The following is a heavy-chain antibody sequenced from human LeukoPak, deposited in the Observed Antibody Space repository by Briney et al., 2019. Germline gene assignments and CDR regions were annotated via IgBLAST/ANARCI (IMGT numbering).Heavy chain of an antibody. D-gene: IGHD3-3*01. J-gene: IGHJ5*02. CDR3: AKVAYYDFWSGYYGDWFDP. CDR2: MNPNSGNT. Sequence: ASVKVSCKASGYTFTSYDINWVRQATGQGLEWMGWMNPNSGNTGYAQKFQGGVTMTRNTSISTAYMELSSLRSEDTAVYYCAKVAYYDFWSGYYGDWFDPWGQGTLVTVSS. V-gene: IGHV1-8*01. CDR1: GYTFTSYD.